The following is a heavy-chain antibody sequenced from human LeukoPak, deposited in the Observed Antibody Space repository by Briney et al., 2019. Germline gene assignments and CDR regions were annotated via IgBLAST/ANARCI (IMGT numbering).Heavy chain of an antibody. V-gene: IGHV1-69*06. CDR1: GYTFTGYY. CDR2: IIPIFGTA. J-gene: IGHJ6*03. D-gene: IGHD4-23*01. Sequence: GASVKVSCKAPGYTFTGYYMHWVRQAPGQGLEWMGGIIPIFGTANYAQKFQGRVTITADKSTSTAYMELSSLRSEDTAVYYCASGVVTYYYYYYMDVWGKGTTVTVSS. CDR3: ASGVVTYYYYYYMDV.